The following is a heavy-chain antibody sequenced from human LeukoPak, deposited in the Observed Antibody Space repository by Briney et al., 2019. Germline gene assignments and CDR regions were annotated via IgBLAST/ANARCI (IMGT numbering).Heavy chain of an antibody. Sequence: TGGSLRLSCAASGFTFSSYAMHWVRQAPGKGLEWVAVISYDGSNKYYADSVKGRFTISRDNYKNTLYLQMNSLRAEDPAVYYCARDYYDNSGYHPNWFDPWGQGTLVTVSS. CDR2: ISYDGSNK. D-gene: IGHD3-22*01. V-gene: IGHV3-30*01. CDR3: ARDYYDNSGYHPNWFDP. J-gene: IGHJ5*02. CDR1: GFTFSSYA.